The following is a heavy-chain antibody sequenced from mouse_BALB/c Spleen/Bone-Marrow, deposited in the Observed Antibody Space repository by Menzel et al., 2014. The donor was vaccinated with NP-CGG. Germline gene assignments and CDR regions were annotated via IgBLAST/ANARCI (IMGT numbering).Heavy chain of an antibody. Sequence: EVMLVESGPSLVKPSQTLSLPCSVTGDSITSGYWNWIRRFPGNKLEYMGYISYSGSTYYNPSLKSRISITRDTSKDQYCLQLNSVTTEDTATYYCARFRTPGAMDYWGQGTSVTVSS. CDR2: ISYSGST. J-gene: IGHJ4*01. V-gene: IGHV3-8*02. CDR1: GDSITSGY. CDR3: ARFRTPGAMDY.